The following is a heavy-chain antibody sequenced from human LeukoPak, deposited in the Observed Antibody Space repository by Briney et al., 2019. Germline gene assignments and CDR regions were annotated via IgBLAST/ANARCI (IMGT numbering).Heavy chain of an antibody. CDR2: IKSKTDGGTT. CDR3: TTESLYDSSGPIGNDAFDI. CDR1: GFTFSNAW. D-gene: IGHD3-22*01. J-gene: IGHJ3*02. Sequence: GGSLRLSCAASGFTFSNAWMSWVRQAPGKGLEWVCRIKSKTDGGTTDYAAPVKGRFTISRDDSKNTLYLQMNSLKTEDTAVYYCTTESLYDSSGPIGNDAFDIWGQGTMVTVSS. V-gene: IGHV3-15*01.